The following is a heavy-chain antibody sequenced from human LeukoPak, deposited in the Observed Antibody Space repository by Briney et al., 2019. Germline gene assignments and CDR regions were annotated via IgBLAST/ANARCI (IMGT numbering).Heavy chain of an antibody. Sequence: GGSLRLSCADSGFTFRGYWMKWVRQAPGQGLEWVASKKEDGREKFYVDSVKGRFTISRDDAKNSLYLQMDSLRVEDTAVYYCARDDGDLWGQGTLVTVSS. CDR3: ARDDGDL. CDR1: GFTFRGYW. V-gene: IGHV3-7*01. J-gene: IGHJ4*02. CDR2: KKEDGREK.